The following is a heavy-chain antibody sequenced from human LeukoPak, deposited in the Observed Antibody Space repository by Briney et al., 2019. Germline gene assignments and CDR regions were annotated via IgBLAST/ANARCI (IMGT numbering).Heavy chain of an antibody. D-gene: IGHD6-13*01. J-gene: IGHJ4*02. CDR2: IYASGST. CDR1: GGSISSSY. V-gene: IGHV4-4*07. CDR3: ARGGSSWPPQGTVFDY. Sequence: EASETLSLTCTVSGGSISSSYWSWIRQPAGKGPEWIGQIYASGSTNYNPSPKSRVTMSVDTSKNQFSLKLSSVTAADTAVYYCARGGSSWPPQGTVFDYWGQGTLVTVSS.